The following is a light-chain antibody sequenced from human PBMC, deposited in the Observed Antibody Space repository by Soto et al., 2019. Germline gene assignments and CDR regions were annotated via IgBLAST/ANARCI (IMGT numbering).Light chain of an antibody. J-gene: IGKJ4*01. CDR2: KAS. Sequence: QLTPSPSTLCASIGDRVTITCRASQSINNLLAWYQQKAGKAPNLLIYKASTLETGVPSRFSGSGSGTEFNLTISSLQSEDFGVYYCQQYNNWPRATFGGGTKVDIK. CDR3: QQYNNWPRAT. V-gene: IGKV1-5*03. CDR1: QSINNL.